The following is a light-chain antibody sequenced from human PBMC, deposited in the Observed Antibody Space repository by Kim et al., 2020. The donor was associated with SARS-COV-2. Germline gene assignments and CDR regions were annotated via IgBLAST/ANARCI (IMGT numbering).Light chain of an antibody. J-gene: IGKJ4*01. CDR3: EQLTNCPLT. V-gene: IGKV3-11*01. CDR1: QSVSSY. Sequence: GENAPLPCRASQSVSSYLAWYQQSASQERGPLIYDASSRVAGSPARFSGSVAETDFTPTVDSLEPDVFAVNYCEQLTNCPLTFGGGTKMEIK. CDR2: DAS.